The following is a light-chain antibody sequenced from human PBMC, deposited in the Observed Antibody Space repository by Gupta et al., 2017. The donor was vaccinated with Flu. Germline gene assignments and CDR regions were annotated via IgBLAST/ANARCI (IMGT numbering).Light chain of an antibody. CDR1: QSVSTY. Sequence: EIELTQSPATLSLSPGERATLSCRASQSVSTYLAWYQKKPGQAPRLLIYDASNRATGIPARFSGSGSGTDFTFAISSLEPEDFAVYYCQKRSNWPPYTFGQGTRLEIK. CDR3: QKRSNWPPYT. J-gene: IGKJ2*01. V-gene: IGKV3-11*01. CDR2: DAS.